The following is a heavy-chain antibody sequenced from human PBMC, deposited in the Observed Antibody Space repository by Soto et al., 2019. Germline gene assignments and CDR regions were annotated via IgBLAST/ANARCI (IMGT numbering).Heavy chain of an antibody. CDR2: IAVGSGYT. D-gene: IGHD2-8*01. CDR3: AADATAWQQMVPSDY. CDR1: GFTFTSSA. J-gene: IGHJ4*02. V-gene: IGHV1-58*01. Sequence: SVKVSCKASGFTFTSSAFQWVRQARGQRLEWIGWIAVGSGYTNYAQGFQDRVTLTRDMSTATTYMELSRLTSEDTAIYYCAADATAWQQMVPSDYWGQGTLVTVSS.